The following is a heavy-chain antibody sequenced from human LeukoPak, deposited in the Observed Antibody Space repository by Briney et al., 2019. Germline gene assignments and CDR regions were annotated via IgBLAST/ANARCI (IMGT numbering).Heavy chain of an antibody. V-gene: IGHV1-18*01. J-gene: IGHJ4*02. CDR3: ARDLGGYDSSGYDY. D-gene: IGHD3-22*01. CDR2: ISAYNGNT. CDR1: GYTFTSYG. Sequence: GASVKVSCKASGYTFTSYGISWVRQAPGQGLEWMGWISAYNGNTNYAQKLQGRVTMTTDTSTSTAYMELRSLRSDDTAVYYCARDLGGYDSSGYDYWGQGTLVTVSS.